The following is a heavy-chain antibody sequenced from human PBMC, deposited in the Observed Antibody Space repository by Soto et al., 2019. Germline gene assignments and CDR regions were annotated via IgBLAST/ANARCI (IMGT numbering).Heavy chain of an antibody. D-gene: IGHD3-10*01. J-gene: IGHJ4*02. Sequence: QVQLVESGGGVVRPGRSLRLSCAASGFIFSSYGIHWVRQAPGKGLEWVASISYDGSDKYYADSVKGRFTISRDNSKXXXXXXXXXXXXXXXXXXXXXXTPWERYYSHYFDYWGQGALVTVSS. CDR2: ISYDGSDK. CDR1: GFIFSSYG. CDR3: XXTPWERYYSHYFDY. V-gene: IGHV3-30*03.